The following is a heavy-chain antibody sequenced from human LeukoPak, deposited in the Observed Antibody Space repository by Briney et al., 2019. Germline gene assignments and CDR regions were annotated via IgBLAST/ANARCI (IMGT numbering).Heavy chain of an antibody. J-gene: IGHJ6*04. V-gene: IGHV3-21*01. CDR1: GFTFSDYD. Sequence: KPGGSLRLSCSASGFTFSDYDMNWVRQAPGKGLEWVSSISGLSTHIYYGDSVKGRFSISRDNTKNSLYLQMNSLRVEDTAVYFCASQYRGDVGIIVLNETVLTTGWGTGTTVIVSS. CDR2: ISGLSTHI. D-gene: IGHD6-6*01. CDR3: ASQYRGDVGIIVLNETVLTTG.